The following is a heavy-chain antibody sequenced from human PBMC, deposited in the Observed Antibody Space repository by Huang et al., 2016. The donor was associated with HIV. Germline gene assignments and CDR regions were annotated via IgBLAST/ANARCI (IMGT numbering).Heavy chain of an antibody. V-gene: IGHV3-23*01. D-gene: IGHD5-12*01. J-gene: IGHJ4*02. Sequence: EVQLWESGGTLVQPGGFLRLSCGAFGFTFSNYAMSWVRQAPGKGLVWVSFISGSSGTIYYADSVKGRFTISRDNGMKTVYLQMNSLRVEDAAVYYCAKDRGDGYSGYDYDYWGQGTLVTVSS. CDR3: AKDRGDGYSGYDYDY. CDR2: ISGSSGTI. CDR1: GFTFSNYA.